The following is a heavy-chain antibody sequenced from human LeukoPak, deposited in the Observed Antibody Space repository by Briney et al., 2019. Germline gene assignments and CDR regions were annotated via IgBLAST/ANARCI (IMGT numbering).Heavy chain of an antibody. CDR3: AIPRAAGVTPYDY. CDR2: INSDGSGT. V-gene: IGHV3-74*01. J-gene: IGHJ4*02. CDR1: GFTFSSYW. D-gene: IGHD3-10*01. Sequence: PGGSLRLSCAASGFTFSSYWMHWLRHSPGRGLEWVSRINSDGSGTSYADSMKGRFTISRDNAKSTLYLQMNSLRVEDTAVYYCAIPRAAGVTPYDYWGQGTLVTVSS.